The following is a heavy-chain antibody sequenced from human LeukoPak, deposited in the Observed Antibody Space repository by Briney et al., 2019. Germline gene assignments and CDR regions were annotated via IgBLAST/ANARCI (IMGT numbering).Heavy chain of an antibody. Sequence: GGSLRLSCAASGFTFSSYAMHWVRQAPGKGLEYVSAISSNGGSTYYANSVKGRFTISRDNSKNTLYLQMGSLRAEDMAVYYCAREGLGGDFSLYYFDYWGQGTLVTVSS. CDR1: GFTFSSYA. CDR2: ISSNGGST. CDR3: AREGLGGDFSLYYFDY. D-gene: IGHD2-21*02. J-gene: IGHJ4*02. V-gene: IGHV3-64*01.